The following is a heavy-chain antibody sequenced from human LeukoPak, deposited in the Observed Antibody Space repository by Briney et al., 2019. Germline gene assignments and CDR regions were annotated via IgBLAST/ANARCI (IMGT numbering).Heavy chain of an antibody. CDR1: GGSISSVNYY. V-gene: IGHV4-61*02. D-gene: IGHD3-22*01. Sequence: PSQTLSLTCTVSGGSISSVNYYWSWIRQPAGKGLEWIGRIYSSGSTNYNPSLKSRVTISVDTSKNQFSLKLTSVTAADTAVYYCARPSTYYYDSSGHGAFHIWGQGTMVTVSS. CDR2: IYSSGST. J-gene: IGHJ3*02. CDR3: ARPSTYYYDSSGHGAFHI.